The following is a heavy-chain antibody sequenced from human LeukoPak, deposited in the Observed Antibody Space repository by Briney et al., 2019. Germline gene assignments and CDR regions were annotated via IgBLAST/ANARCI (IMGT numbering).Heavy chain of an antibody. J-gene: IGHJ4*02. D-gene: IGHD3-16*02. CDR2: IIPIFGSA. CDR3: AKGSRLREGGSYRF. V-gene: IGHV1-69*06. Sequence: GASVKVSCKASGGIFSSYAINWVRQAPGQGLGWMGRIIPIFGSANYAQKFQGRVTITADKSTRTAYMELSSLRSEDTALYYCAKGSRLREGGSYRFWGQGTLVTVSS. CDR1: GGIFSSYA.